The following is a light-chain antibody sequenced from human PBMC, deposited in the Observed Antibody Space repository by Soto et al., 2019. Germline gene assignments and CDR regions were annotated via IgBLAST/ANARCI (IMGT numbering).Light chain of an antibody. V-gene: IGKV3-20*01. J-gene: IGKJ1*01. CDR2: GAS. Sequence: EIVLTQSPGTLSLSPEERATLSCRASQSVSSSYLAWYQQKPGQSPKLLIFGASSRATGTPDGFSGSGSGTDFTLTISILEPEDFAVYYCQLYDTSPRTFGQGTTVEIK. CDR1: QSVSSSY. CDR3: QLYDTSPRT.